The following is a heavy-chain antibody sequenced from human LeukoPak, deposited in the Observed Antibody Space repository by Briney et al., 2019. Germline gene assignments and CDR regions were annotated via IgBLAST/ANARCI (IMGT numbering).Heavy chain of an antibody. D-gene: IGHD3-22*01. CDR1: GFTFSSYW. CDR2: IKQDGSEK. CDR3: ARDPDYYDSSGYPHDY. V-gene: IGHV3-7*01. Sequence: GGSLRLSRAASGFTFSSYWMSWVRQAPGKGLEWVANIKQDGSEKYYVDSVKGRFTISRDNAKNSLYLRMNSLRAEDTAVYYCARDPDYYDSSGYPHDYWGQGTLVTVSS. J-gene: IGHJ4*02.